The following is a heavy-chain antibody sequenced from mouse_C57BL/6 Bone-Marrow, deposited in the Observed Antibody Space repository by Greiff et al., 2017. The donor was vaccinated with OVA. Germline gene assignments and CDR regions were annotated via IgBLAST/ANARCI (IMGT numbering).Heavy chain of an antibody. CDR1: GYTFTSYW. D-gene: IGHD1-1*01. J-gene: IGHJ4*01. CDR3: APLITTVRDYAMDY. Sequence: QVQLQQPGAELVKPGASVKLSCKASGYTFTSYWMHWVKQRPGQGLEWIGMIHPNSGSTNYNEKFKSKATLTVDKSSSPAYMQLSSLTSEDSAVYYCAPLITTVRDYAMDYWGQGTSVTVSS. V-gene: IGHV1-64*01. CDR2: IHPNSGST.